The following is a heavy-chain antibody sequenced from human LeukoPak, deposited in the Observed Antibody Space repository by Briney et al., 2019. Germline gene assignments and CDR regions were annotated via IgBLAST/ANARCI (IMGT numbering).Heavy chain of an antibody. J-gene: IGHJ3*02. Sequence: SETLSLTCTVSGGSISSSSYYWGWIRQPPGKGLEWIGSIYYSGSTYYNPSLKSRVTISVDTSKNQFSLKLSSVTAADTAVYYCARHNLLSSGWYVGIWGQGTMVTVSS. CDR3: ARHNLLSSGWYVGI. V-gene: IGHV4-39*01. D-gene: IGHD6-19*01. CDR1: GGSISSSSYY. CDR2: IYYSGST.